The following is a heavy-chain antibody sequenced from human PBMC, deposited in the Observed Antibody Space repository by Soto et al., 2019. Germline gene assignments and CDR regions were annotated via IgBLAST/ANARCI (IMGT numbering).Heavy chain of an antibody. CDR1: GYTFTGYY. CDR3: ARGHDSSGYCLDF. CDR2: INPNSGGT. D-gene: IGHD3-22*01. J-gene: IGHJ4*02. Sequence: ASVKVSCKASGYTFTGYYMHCVRPAPGQGLEWMGWINPNSGGTNYAQKFQGWVTMTRDTSISTAYMELSRLRSDDTAVYYCARGHDSSGYCLDFWGQGTLVTVSS. V-gene: IGHV1-2*04.